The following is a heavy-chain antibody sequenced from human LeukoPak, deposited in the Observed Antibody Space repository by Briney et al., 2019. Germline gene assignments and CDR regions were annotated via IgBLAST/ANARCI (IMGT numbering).Heavy chain of an antibody. J-gene: IGHJ6*03. V-gene: IGHV4-4*07. CDR3: ARGQMGVTPPLYYYYMDV. D-gene: IGHD3-10*01. CDR2: IYPSGST. Sequence: SETLSLTCSVSGSYLSSYYWSWIRQPAEKGLEWIGRIYPSGSTNYNPSFKSRVTISVDTSKNQFSLKVNSVTAADTAVYYCARGQMGVTPPLYYYYMDVWGKGTTVTVS. CDR1: GSYLSSYY.